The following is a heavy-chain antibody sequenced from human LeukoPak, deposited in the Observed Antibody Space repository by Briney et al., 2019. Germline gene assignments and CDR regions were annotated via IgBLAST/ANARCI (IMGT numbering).Heavy chain of an antibody. CDR1: GFTFSSYW. CDR2: IKQDGSEK. D-gene: IGHD3-22*01. Sequence: GGSLRLSCAASGFTFSSYWMSWVRQAPGKGLEWVANIKQDGSEKYYVDSVKGRFTISRDNSKNTLYLQMNSLRAEDTAVYYCARVLHKRNYDSSTYYGYWGQGTLVTVSS. J-gene: IGHJ4*02. CDR3: ARVLHKRNYDSSTYYGY. V-gene: IGHV3-7*04.